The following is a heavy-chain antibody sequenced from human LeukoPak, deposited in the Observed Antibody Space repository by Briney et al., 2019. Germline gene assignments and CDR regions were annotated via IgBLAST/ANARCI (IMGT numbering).Heavy chain of an antibody. CDR3: TTDIVVVPAGMRGY. V-gene: IGHV3-15*01. CDR2: IKSKTDGGTT. D-gene: IGHD2-2*01. J-gene: IGHJ4*02. CDR1: GFTFSSYS. Sequence: GGSLRLSCAASGFTFSSYSMNWVRQAPGKGLEWVGRIKSKTDGGTTDYAGTVKGRFTISRDDSKKTLYLQMNSLKTEDTAVYYCTTDIVVVPAGMRGYWGQGTPVTVSS.